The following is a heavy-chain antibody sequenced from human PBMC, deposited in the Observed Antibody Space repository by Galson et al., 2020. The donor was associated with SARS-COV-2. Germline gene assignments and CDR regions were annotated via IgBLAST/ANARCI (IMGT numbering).Heavy chain of an antibody. J-gene: IGHJ4*02. V-gene: IGHV3-23*01. Sequence: QAGGSLRLSCAASGFPFSSYAMSWVRQAPGKGLEWVSTISGSGGSTYYADSVKGRFNISRDNSNNTLFLQMNSLRAEDTALYYCAKLPSSGWYVGEIYCDYWGQGTLVTVSS. D-gene: IGHD6-19*01. CDR3: AKLPSSGWYVGEIYCDY. CDR1: GFPFSSYA. CDR2: ISGSGGST.